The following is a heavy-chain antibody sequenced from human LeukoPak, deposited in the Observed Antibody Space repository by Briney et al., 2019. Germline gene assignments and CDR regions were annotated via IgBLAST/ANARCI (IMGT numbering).Heavy chain of an antibody. V-gene: IGHV5-51*01. CDR3: VRSDYGDFKYYFDY. D-gene: IGHD4-17*01. J-gene: IGHJ4*02. CDR2: IY. Sequence: HGASLQISGKGSGSNFTSYWIAWARQLPGKGLEWMGIIYSPSFQGHVTISADKSIRTAHLQWSSLKASDTAMYYCVRSDYGDFKYYFDYWGQGTLVTVSS. CDR1: GSNFTSYW.